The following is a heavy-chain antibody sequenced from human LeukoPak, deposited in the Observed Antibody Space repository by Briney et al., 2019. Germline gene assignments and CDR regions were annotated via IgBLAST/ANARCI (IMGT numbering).Heavy chain of an antibody. J-gene: IGHJ4*02. CDR2: FDPEDGET. CDR3: ATVNDTLTGYTFDY. V-gene: IGHV1-24*01. D-gene: IGHD3-9*01. CDR1: RYTLTELS. Sequence: ASVKVSCKVSRYTLTELSMHWVRQAPGKGLEWMGGFDPEDGETIYAQKFQGRVTMTEDTSTDTAYMELSSLRSEDTAVYYCATVNDTLTGYTFDYWGQGTLVTVSS.